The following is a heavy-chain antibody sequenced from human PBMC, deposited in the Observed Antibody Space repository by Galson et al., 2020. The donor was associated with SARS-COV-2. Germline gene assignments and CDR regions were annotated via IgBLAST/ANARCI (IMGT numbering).Heavy chain of an antibody. CDR2: ISYEGSKK. Sequence: GESLKISCVASGFSFNNFAMHWVRQSPGKGLEWVAVISYEGSKKYYADSVRGRFTSSRYYSKDTLYLHMNNLRTEDTAIYYCAKVKVLFWFGEGRGPIDHWGQGTLVTVSP. D-gene: IGHD3-10*01. J-gene: IGHJ4*02. V-gene: IGHV3-30-3*01. CDR1: GFSFNNFA. CDR3: AKVKVLFWFGEGRGPIDH.